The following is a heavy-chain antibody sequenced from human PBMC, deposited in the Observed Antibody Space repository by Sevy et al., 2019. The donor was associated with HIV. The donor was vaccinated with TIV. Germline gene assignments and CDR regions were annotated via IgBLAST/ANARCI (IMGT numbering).Heavy chain of an antibody. Sequence: GGSLRLSCAASGLTFSTYGMHWVRQAPGKGLEWVALISGDGSNTYYAGSVTGRFTISRDNSKNTLYKQMNSLRADDTAMYYCAKTYADTTMDLYYYDSWGQRTLLTVSS. CDR3: AKTYADTTMDLYYYDS. CDR2: ISGDGSNT. V-gene: IGHV3-30*18. CDR1: GLTFSTYG. D-gene: IGHD5-18*01. J-gene: IGHJ4*02.